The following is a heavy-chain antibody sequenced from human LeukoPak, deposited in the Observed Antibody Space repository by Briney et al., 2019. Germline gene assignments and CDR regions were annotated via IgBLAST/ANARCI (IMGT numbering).Heavy chain of an antibody. J-gene: IGHJ6*03. D-gene: IGHD5-24*01. CDR2: INHSGST. CDR3: ARGRRDGYNYYYYMDV. Sequence: SETLSLTCAVYGGSFSGCYWSWIRQPPGKGLEWIGEINHSGSTNYNPSLKSRVTISVDTSKNQFSLKLSSVTAADTAVYYCARGRRDGYNYYYYMDVWGKGTTVTVSS. V-gene: IGHV4-34*01. CDR1: GGSFSGCY.